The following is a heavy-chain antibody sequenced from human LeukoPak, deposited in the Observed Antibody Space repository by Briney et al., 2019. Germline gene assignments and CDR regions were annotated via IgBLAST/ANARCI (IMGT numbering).Heavy chain of an antibody. CDR1: GFIFSDFS. J-gene: IGHJ4*02. V-gene: IGHV3-7*01. CDR3: ARPRGCGTSRCNNFDY. D-gene: IGHD2-21*01. CDR2: MDENGNEI. Sequence: PGGSLRLSCAVSGFIFSDFSMGWVRQAPGKGLEWVAKMDENGNEIFYVDSVKGRFTISRDNAKNSLYLQMNRLRADDTAVYYCARPRGCGTSRCNNFDYWGQGTLVTVSS.